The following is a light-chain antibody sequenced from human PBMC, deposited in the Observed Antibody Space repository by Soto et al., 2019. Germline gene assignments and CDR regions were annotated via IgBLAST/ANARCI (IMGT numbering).Light chain of an antibody. V-gene: IGKV3-11*01. J-gene: IGKJ4*01. Sequence: EIVLTQSPATLSLSPGERATLSCRASQSVSSSLAWYQQKPGQAPRLLMYDASTRATGISARFSGSGSGTDFTLTISSLEPEDFAVYYCQQRSNWPPLTFGGGTKVEIK. CDR1: QSVSSS. CDR3: QQRSNWPPLT. CDR2: DAS.